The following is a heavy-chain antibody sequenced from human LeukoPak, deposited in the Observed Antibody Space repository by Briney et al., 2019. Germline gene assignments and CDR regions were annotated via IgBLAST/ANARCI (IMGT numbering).Heavy chain of an antibody. CDR2: IYHSGST. CDR1: GYSISSGYY. J-gene: IGHJ4*02. V-gene: IGHV4-38-2*02. CDR3: ARDREGIDY. Sequence: SETLSLTCTVSGYSISSGYYWGWIRQPPGKGLEWIGSIYHSGSTYYNPSLKSRVTISVDTSKNQFSLKLSSVTAADTAVYYCARDREGIDYWGQGTLVTVSS.